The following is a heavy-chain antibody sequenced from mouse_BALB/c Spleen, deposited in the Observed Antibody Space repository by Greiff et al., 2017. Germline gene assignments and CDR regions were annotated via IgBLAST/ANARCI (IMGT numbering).Heavy chain of an antibody. V-gene: IGHV3-2*02. D-gene: IGHD1-1*01. CDR2: ISYSGST. J-gene: IGHJ1*01. CDR1: GYSITSDYA. CDR3: AINYDWYFDV. Sequence: EVQLQESGPGLVKPSQSLSLTCTVTGYSITSDYAWYWIRQFPGNKLEWMGYISYSGSTSYNPSLKSRISITRDTSKNQFFLQLNSVTTEDTATYYCAINYDWYFDVWGAGTTVTVSS.